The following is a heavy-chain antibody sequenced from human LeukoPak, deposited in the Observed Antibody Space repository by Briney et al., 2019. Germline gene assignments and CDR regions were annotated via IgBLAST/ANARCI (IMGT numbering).Heavy chain of an antibody. CDR1: GFIFSNYA. CDR3: AKDTGPLMITFGGVVISYFDY. J-gene: IGHJ4*02. Sequence: GGSLRLSCAGSGFIFSNYAMSWVRQAPGKGLEWVSGIKGNGFDTYYADSVKGRFTVSRDDSKNTLSLQMNSLSAEDTAVYYCAKDTGPLMITFGGVVISYFDYWGQGALVTVSS. D-gene: IGHD3-16*01. CDR2: IKGNGFDT. V-gene: IGHV3-23*01.